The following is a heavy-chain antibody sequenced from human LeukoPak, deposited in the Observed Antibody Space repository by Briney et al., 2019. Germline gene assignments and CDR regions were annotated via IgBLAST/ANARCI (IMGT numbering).Heavy chain of an antibody. V-gene: IGHV4-31*01. CDR2: IYYSGST. CDR3: ARYCSSTNCYKGGFDP. J-gene: IGHJ5*02. Sequence: PSETLSLTCTVSGGSISSGGYYWSWIRQHPGKGLEWIGYIYYSGSTYSNPSLKSLVTISVDTSKNPFSLNLSSVTAADTAVYYCARYCSSTNCYKGGFDPWGQGTLVTVSS. D-gene: IGHD2-2*02. CDR1: GGSISSGGYY.